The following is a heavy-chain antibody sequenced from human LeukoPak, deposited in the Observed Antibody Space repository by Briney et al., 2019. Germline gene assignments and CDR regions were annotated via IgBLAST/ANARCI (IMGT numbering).Heavy chain of an antibody. J-gene: IGHJ6*03. Sequence: GGSLRLSCAASGFTFDDYALYWVRQAPGKGLEWVSLISGDGVTTYYADSVKGRFTISRDNSKNSLCLQMNSLRTEDTALYYCAKDPLRGAWYYYMDVWGKGTTVTVSS. CDR2: ISGDGVTT. V-gene: IGHV3-43*02. CDR1: GFTFDDYA. CDR3: AKDPLRGAWYYYMDV. D-gene: IGHD2-15*01.